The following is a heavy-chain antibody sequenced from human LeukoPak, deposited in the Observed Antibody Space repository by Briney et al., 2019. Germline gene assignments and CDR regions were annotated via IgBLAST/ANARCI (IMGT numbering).Heavy chain of an antibody. D-gene: IGHD3-22*01. CDR3: PKDSSVVLITRTDL. J-gene: IGHJ2*01. CDR2: INAYNGKT. V-gene: IGHV1-18*01. CDR1: GYAFTSYG. Sequence: SSVKVSCKASGYAFTSYGINWVRQAPGQGLEWMGWINAYNGKTIKAQKLQGRVTKTPDTSTRTANIDLRSLRADDTTVHICPKDSSVVLITRTDLGGGGSLVTVS.